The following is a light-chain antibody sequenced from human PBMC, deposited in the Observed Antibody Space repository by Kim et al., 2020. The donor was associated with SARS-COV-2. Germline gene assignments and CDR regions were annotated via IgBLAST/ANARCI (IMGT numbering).Light chain of an antibody. V-gene: IGLV2-23*02. J-gene: IGLJ3*02. CDR3: CSYEGSWV. CDR2: EVT. CDR1: RNDVGSHNR. Sequence: PGPSITTSCTGTRNDVGSHNRVSWYQQHPGKAPKLMIYEVTKRPSGVSDRFSASKSGNTASLTISGLQAEDEADYYCCSYEGSWVFGGGTQLTVL.